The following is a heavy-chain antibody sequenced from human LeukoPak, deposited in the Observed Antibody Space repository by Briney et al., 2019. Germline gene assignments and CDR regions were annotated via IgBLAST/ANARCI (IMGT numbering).Heavy chain of an antibody. CDR1: GFTFGDYA. D-gene: IGHD5-18*01. Sequence: HPGGSLRLSCTASGFTFGDYAMSWVRQAPGKGLEWVGFIRSRAFGGTTEYAASVKGRFTISRDDSESIAYLQMNSLKTEDTAVYYCTTVSGYSSYAFDIWGQGTMVTVSS. J-gene: IGHJ3*02. V-gene: IGHV3-49*04. CDR2: IRSRAFGGTT. CDR3: TTVSGYSSYAFDI.